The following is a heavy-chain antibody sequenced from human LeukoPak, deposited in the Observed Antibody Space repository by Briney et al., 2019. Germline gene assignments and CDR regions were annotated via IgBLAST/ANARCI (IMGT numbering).Heavy chain of an antibody. CDR1: GYSFTTYW. D-gene: IGHD3-22*01. CDR3: VSVQNYYDSSGYWNFDY. CDR2: IYPGDSDT. J-gene: IGHJ4*02. V-gene: IGHV5-51*01. Sequence: GESLKISCKGSGYSFTTYWIGWVRQMPGKGLEWMGTIYPGDSDTRYSPSFEGQVTISADKSISTAYLQWSSLKASDTAMYYCVSVQNYYDSSGYWNFDYWGQGTLVTVSS.